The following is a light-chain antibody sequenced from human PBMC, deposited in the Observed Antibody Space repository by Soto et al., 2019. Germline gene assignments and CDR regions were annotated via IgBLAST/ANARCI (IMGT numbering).Light chain of an antibody. J-gene: IGKJ2*01. Sequence: DIQMTQSPSSLSESVGDRVTITCRASQAISNFLGWYQQKPGKAPKLLIYAASTLQSGVPSRFSASGSGTDFTLTISRLQPEDVATYYCQRYDNVPLAFGQGTKVEIK. CDR2: AAS. CDR1: QAISNF. V-gene: IGKV1-27*01. CDR3: QRYDNVPLA.